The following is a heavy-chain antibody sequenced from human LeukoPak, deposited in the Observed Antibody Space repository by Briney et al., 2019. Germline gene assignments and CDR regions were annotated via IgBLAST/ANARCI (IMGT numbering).Heavy chain of an antibody. CDR1: GFTFSDYS. V-gene: IGHV3-48*02. J-gene: IGHJ4*02. CDR2: IRSSGSPI. CDR3: VRDPDALDF. Sequence: GGSLRLSCAASGFTFSDYSMNWVRQAPGKGLEWVAYIRSSGSPIYYADSVKGRFTISRDNAKNSLYLQMNSLRDEDTALYYCVRDPDALDFWGQGTPVTVSS.